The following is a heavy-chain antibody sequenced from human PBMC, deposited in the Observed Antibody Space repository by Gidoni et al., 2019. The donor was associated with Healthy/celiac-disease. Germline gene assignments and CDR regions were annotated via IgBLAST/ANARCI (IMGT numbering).Heavy chain of an antibody. Sequence: EVQLVQSGAEVKKPGESLRISCKGSGYSFPSSWISWVRQMPGKGLEWMGRIEPSDSYTNYSPYFQGHVTISADKSISTAYLQWSSLKASDTAMYYWASSYCSSTSCYSGGYGYWGQGTLVTVSS. CDR1: GYSFPSSW. D-gene: IGHD2-2*02. CDR3: ASSYCSSTSCYSGGYGY. V-gene: IGHV5-10-1*03. J-gene: IGHJ4*02. CDR2: IEPSDSYT.